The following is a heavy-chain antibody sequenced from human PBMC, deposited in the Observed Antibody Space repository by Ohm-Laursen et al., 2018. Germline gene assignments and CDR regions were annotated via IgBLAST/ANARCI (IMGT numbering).Heavy chain of an antibody. J-gene: IGHJ4*02. D-gene: IGHD5-12*01. V-gene: IGHV3-23*01. CDR3: AKLGDDSAYGGY. Sequence: GSLRLSCAASGFTFSSYSMNWVRQAPGKGLEWVAAISSSGGHTYYADSVTGRVSISRDNSKNTVSLQMDRLRDDDAAVYYCAKLGDDSAYGGYWGQGTLVTVSS. CDR2: ISSSGGHT. CDR1: GFTFSSYS.